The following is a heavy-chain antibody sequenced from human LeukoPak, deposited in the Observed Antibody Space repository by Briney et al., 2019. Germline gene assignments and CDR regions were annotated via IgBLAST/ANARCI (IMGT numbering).Heavy chain of an antibody. CDR1: GFTFSDYY. CDR2: ISSSGSTI. CDR3: ARAGQEGYCSSTSCSRLDYYYYGMDV. V-gene: IGHV3-11*01. D-gene: IGHD2-2*01. Sequence: PGGSLRLSCAASGFTFSDYYMSWIRQAPGKGLEWVSYISSSGSTIYYADSVKGRFTIFRDNAKNSLYLQMNSLRAEDTAVYYCARAGQEGYCSSTSCSRLDYYYYGMDVWGQGTTVTVSS. J-gene: IGHJ6*02.